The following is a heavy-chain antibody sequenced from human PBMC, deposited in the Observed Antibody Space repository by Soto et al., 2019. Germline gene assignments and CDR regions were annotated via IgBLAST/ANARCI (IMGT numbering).Heavy chain of an antibody. CDR3: ARDVDGSGWYRENWFDP. Sequence: LSLTCTVSGGSISNYYWSWIRKPAGKGLEWIGRIYTSGSTNYNPSLKSRVTMSVDTSKNQFSLKLSSVTAADTAVYYCARDVDGSGWYRENWFDPWGQGXLLTVYS. CDR2: IYTSGST. V-gene: IGHV4-4*07. D-gene: IGHD6-19*01. CDR1: GGSISNYY. J-gene: IGHJ5*02.